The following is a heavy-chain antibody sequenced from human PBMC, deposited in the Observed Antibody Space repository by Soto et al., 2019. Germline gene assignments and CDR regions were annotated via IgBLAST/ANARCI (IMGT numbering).Heavy chain of an antibody. CDR1: GYTFTSYG. J-gene: IGHJ5*02. D-gene: IGHD3-9*01. CDR3: ARDSTAVRYFGHDRLSSGNWFDP. V-gene: IGHV1-18*01. Sequence: QVQLVQSGAEVKKPGASVKVSCKASGYTFTSYGISWVRQAPGQGLEWMGWISAYNGNTNYARKLQGRFTMTTVTYTSIAFLELRRLRRDDSAVYYCARDSTAVRYFGHDRLSSGNWFDPWGQGTLVTVSS. CDR2: ISAYNGNT.